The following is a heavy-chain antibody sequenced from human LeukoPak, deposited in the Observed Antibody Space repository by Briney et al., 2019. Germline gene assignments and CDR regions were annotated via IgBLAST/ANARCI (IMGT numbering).Heavy chain of an antibody. D-gene: IGHD5-12*01. Sequence: SETLSLTCTVSGGSISSYYWSWIRQPAGKGLEWIGRIYTSGSTNYNPSLKSRVTMSVDTSKNQFSLKLSSVTAADTAVYYCARANYRDGYNYVYFDYWGQGTLLSVSS. CDR2: IYTSGST. CDR1: GGSISSYY. J-gene: IGHJ4*02. CDR3: ARANYRDGYNYVYFDY. V-gene: IGHV4-4*07.